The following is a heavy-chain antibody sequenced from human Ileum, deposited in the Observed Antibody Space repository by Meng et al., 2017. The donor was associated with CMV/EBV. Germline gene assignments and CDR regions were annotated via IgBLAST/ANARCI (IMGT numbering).Heavy chain of an antibody. V-gene: IGHV4-34*02. Sequence: QVQLQRCGAGLLKPSETLSPSCAVYSEALNGYYWSWIRQPPGKGLEWIGEINQSGSTTYNPSLKSRVTMSVDTYRKQFSLKLTSVTAADSAMYYCARGDYQRILFVVTPTPYFDYWSQGTLVTVSS. CDR2: INQSGST. D-gene: IGHD2-21*02. J-gene: IGHJ4*02. CDR3: ARGDYQRILFVVTPTPYFDY. CDR1: SEALNGYY.